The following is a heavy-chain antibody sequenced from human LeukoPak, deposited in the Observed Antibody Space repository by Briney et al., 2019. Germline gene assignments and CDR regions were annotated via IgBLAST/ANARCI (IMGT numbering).Heavy chain of an antibody. Sequence: SETLSLTCAVYGDSFGGFYWSWIRQPPGKGLEWIGEINHSGSTNYNPSLKSRVTISADTSKNQFSLRLSSVTAADTPVYYCARGPLGYCSSSSCHGPDYWGQGTLVTVSS. CDR2: INHSGST. CDR1: GDSFGGFY. J-gene: IGHJ4*02. CDR3: ARGPLGYCSSSSCHGPDY. V-gene: IGHV4-34*01. D-gene: IGHD2-2*01.